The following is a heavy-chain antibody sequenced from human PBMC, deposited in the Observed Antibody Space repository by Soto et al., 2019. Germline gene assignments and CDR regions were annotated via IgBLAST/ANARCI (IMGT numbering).Heavy chain of an antibody. CDR2: MNPNSGNT. V-gene: IGHV1-8*01. CDR3: ARGGLPARGYYYYMDV. J-gene: IGHJ6*03. D-gene: IGHD2-2*01. CDR1: GYTFTSYD. Sequence: ASVKVSCKASGYTFTSYDINWVRQATGQGLEWMGWMNPNSGNTGYAQKFQGRVTMTRNTSISTAYMELSSLRSEDTAVYYCARGGLPARGYYYYMDVWGKGTTVTVSS.